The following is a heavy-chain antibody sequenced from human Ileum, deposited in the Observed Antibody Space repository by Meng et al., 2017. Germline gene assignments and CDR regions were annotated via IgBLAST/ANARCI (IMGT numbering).Heavy chain of an antibody. CDR1: GFTFSSYW. CDR3: ARDAVDYYDSSGYQHNWFDP. J-gene: IGHJ5*02. Sequence: GESLKISCAASGFTFSSYWMHWVRQTPGKGLEWVANIKQDGSEKYYVDSVKGRFTISRDNAKNSLYLQMNSLRAEDTAVYYCARDAVDYYDSSGYQHNWFDPWGQGTLVTVSS. CDR2: IKQDGSEK. V-gene: IGHV3-7*01. D-gene: IGHD3-22*01.